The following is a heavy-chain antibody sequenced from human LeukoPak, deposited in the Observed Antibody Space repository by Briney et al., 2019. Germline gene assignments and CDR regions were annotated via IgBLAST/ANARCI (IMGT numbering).Heavy chain of an antibody. CDR2: INPNSGGT. CDR3: ARGKVGYGDLPYFDY. CDR1: GYTFTGYY. D-gene: IGHD4-17*01. Sequence: ASVKVSCKASGYTFTGYYMHWVRRAPGQGLEWMGWINPNSGGTNYAQKFQGRVTMTRDTSISTAYMELSRLRSDDTAVYYCARGKVGYGDLPYFDYWGQGTLVTVSS. V-gene: IGHV1-2*02. J-gene: IGHJ4*02.